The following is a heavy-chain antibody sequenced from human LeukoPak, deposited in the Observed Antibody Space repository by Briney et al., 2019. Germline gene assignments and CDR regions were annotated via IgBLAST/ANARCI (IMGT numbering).Heavy chain of an antibody. CDR1: GFTFSSYW. CDR3: ARDGTYYDFWSGCYTSIDY. V-gene: IGHV3-7*01. D-gene: IGHD3-3*01. Sequence: PGGSLRLSCAASGFTFSSYWMNWVRQAPGKGLEWVVNIKQDGSEKYYVDSVKGRFTIYSDNAKNSLYLQMNSLRAEDTAVYYCARDGTYYDFWSGCYTSIDYWGQGTLVTVSS. J-gene: IGHJ4*02. CDR2: IKQDGSEK.